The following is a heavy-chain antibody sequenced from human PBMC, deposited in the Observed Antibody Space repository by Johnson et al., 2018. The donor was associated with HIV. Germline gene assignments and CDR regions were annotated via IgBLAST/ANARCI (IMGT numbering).Heavy chain of an antibody. Sequence: HVQLVESGGGLVQPGRSLRLSCAASGFTFSSYAMHWVRQAPGKGLEWVAVISYDGSNKYYADSVKGRFTISRDNSKNTLYLQMSSLRADDTAVYYCARDMGGGWRSDAFDIWGQGTMVTVSS. V-gene: IGHV3-30-3*01. CDR2: ISYDGSNK. D-gene: IGHD3-16*01. CDR3: ARDMGGGWRSDAFDI. CDR1: GFTFSSYA. J-gene: IGHJ3*02.